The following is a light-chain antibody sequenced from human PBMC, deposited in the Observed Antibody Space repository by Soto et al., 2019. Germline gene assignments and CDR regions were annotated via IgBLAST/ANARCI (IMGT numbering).Light chain of an antibody. CDR1: QSIGSN. CDR3: QQYDNWPRT. CDR2: GAS. V-gene: IGKV3-15*01. J-gene: IGKJ3*01. Sequence: EIVMTQSPATLSASPGERATLSCRASQSIGSNLAWYQQIPGQAPRLLIYGASTRTTGIPARFSGSGSGTEFTLTISSLQSKDFAVYYCQQYDNWPRTFGPGTKVNIK.